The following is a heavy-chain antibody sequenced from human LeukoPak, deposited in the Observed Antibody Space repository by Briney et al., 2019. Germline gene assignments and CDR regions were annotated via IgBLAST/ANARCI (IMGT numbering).Heavy chain of an antibody. CDR3: ARGYYNFWSGYRAEYYFDY. J-gene: IGHJ4*02. V-gene: IGHV3-7*01. CDR1: GFTFSSYW. CDR2: IRQDGGDQ. Sequence: GGSLRLSCVASGFTFSSYWMTWVRQAPGKGLEWVANIRQDGGDQYYVDSVKGRFTISRDNAKNSLFLQMNSLRAEDTAVYYCARGYYNFWSGYRAEYYFDYWGQGTLVTVSS. D-gene: IGHD3-3*01.